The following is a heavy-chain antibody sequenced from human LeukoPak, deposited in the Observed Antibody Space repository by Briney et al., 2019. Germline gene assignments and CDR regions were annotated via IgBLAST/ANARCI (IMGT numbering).Heavy chain of an antibody. CDR1: GGSFSGYY. V-gene: IGHV4-34*01. CDR2: INHSGST. CDR3: ARAHVNNWFDP. Sequence: SETLSLTCAVYGGSFSGYYWSWIRQPPGKGLEWIGEINHSGSTNYNPSLKSRVTISVDTSKNQFSLKLSSVTAADTAVYYCARAHVNNWFDPWGQGTLVTVSS. J-gene: IGHJ5*02.